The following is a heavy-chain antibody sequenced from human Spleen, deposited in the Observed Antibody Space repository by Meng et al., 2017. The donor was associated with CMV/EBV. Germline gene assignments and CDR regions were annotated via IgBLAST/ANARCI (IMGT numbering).Heavy chain of an antibody. CDR1: GYTFIGYD. V-gene: IGHV1-2*02. J-gene: IGHJ6*02. D-gene: IGHD4-11*01. CDR2: INPNSGGT. CDR3: ARDPAKIYSAYHGMDV. Sequence: ASVKVSCKASGYTFIGYDIHWVRQAPGQGLEWMGWINPNSGGTDYAQNFQGRVTMTGDTSITTAYMELSRLRSDDTAVYFCARDPAKIYSAYHGMDVWGQGTTVTVSS.